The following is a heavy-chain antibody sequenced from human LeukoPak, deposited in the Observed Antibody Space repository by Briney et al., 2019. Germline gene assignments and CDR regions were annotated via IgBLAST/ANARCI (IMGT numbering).Heavy chain of an antibody. V-gene: IGHV3-23*01. CDR3: ARPPVGDIVVVGLDY. Sequence: PGGSLRLSCAASGFTFSSYAMSWVRQAPGKGLEWVSAISGSGGSTYYADSVKGRFTISRDNSKNTLYLQMNSLRAEDTAVYYCARPPVGDIVVVGLDYWGQGTLVTVSS. J-gene: IGHJ4*02. CDR2: ISGSGGST. CDR1: GFTFSSYA. D-gene: IGHD2-15*01.